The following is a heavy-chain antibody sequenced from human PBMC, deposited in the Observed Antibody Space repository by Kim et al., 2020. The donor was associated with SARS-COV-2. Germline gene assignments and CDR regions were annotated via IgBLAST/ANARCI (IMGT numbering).Heavy chain of an antibody. CDR1: GGTFSSYA. Sequence: SVKVSCKASGGTFSSYAISWVRQAPGQGLEWMGGIIPIFGTANYAQKFQGRVTITADESTSTAYMELSSLRSEDTAVYYCARGDYDSSGYYYGAGYSPGMDVWGQGTTVTVSS. CDR3: ARGDYDSSGYYYGAGYSPGMDV. J-gene: IGHJ6*02. D-gene: IGHD3-22*01. CDR2: IIPIFGTA. V-gene: IGHV1-69*13.